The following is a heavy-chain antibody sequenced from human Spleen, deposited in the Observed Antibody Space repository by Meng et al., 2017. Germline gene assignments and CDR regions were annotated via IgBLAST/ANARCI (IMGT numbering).Heavy chain of an antibody. CDR1: GGTFSSYG. V-gene: IGHV1-69*01. Sequence: QVQVVRSGAEVEKPGSSVKDSCKASGGTFSSYGVSWVRQAPGQGLEWMGGIIPIFGTANYAQKFQGRVTITADESTSTAYMELSSLRSEDTAVYYCARGSTSAGYNSGWYHFDYWGQGTLVTVSS. J-gene: IGHJ4*02. CDR3: ARGSTSAGYNSGWYHFDY. D-gene: IGHD6-19*01. CDR2: IIPIFGTA.